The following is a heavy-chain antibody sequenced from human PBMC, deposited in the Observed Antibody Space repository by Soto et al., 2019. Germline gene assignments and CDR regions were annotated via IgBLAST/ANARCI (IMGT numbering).Heavy chain of an antibody. CDR3: ARIYYYGSGRGMDV. J-gene: IGHJ6*04. V-gene: IGHV2-70*11. CDR1: GFSLSTGAMC. Sequence: SGPTLVNPGQTLTLTCTFSGFSLSTGAMCVTWIRQPPGKALEWLARIDWEDDKYYSTSLKTRLTISKDTSKNQVVLTMANMDPVDTATYYCARIYYYGSGRGMDVWGKGTTVTVSS. D-gene: IGHD3-10*01. CDR2: IDWEDDK.